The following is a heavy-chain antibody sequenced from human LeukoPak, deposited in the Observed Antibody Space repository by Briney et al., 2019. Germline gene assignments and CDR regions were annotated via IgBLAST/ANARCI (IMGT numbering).Heavy chain of an antibody. V-gene: IGHV1-69*05. D-gene: IGHD1-26*01. CDR2: IIPIFGTA. J-gene: IGHJ6*03. Sequence: SVKVSCKASGGTFSSYAISWVRQAPGQGQEWMGRIIPIFGTANYAHKFQGKVTIPTDESTNTAYMELSSLRSEDTAVYFCARAWGAANYYYYMDVWGKGTTVTVSS. CDR3: ARAWGAANYYYYMDV. CDR1: GGTFSSYA.